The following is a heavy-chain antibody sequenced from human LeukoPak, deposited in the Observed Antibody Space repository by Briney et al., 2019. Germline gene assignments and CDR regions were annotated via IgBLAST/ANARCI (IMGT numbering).Heavy chain of an antibody. D-gene: IGHD3-10*01. J-gene: IGHJ4*02. CDR2: IKQDGSEK. CDR1: GFTFSSYW. CDR3: AREVSMVRGVISHNFDY. V-gene: IGHV3-7*05. Sequence: QPGGSLRLSCAASGFTFSSYWMSWVRQAPGKGLEWVANIKQDGSEKYYVDSVKGRFTISRDNAKNSLYLQMNSLRAEDTAVYYCAREVSMVRGVISHNFDYWVQGTLVTVSS.